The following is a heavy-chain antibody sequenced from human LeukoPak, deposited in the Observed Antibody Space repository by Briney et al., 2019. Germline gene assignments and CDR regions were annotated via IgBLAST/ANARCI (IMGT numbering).Heavy chain of an antibody. V-gene: IGHV4-34*01. CDR2: INHSGQI. Sequence: SETLSLTCAFYGGPFTVYYWSWIRQSPGKGLEWIGEINHSGQIDYNTSLKSRATISVDTSRNQFSLHLNSVTAADTDVYYCTRGGYGPGSHYRFWGQGTLVTVSS. J-gene: IGHJ4*02. D-gene: IGHD3-10*01. CDR3: TRGGYGPGSHYRF. CDR1: GGPFTVYY.